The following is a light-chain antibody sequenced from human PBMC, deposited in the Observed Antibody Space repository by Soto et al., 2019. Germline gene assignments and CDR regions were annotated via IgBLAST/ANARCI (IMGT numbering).Light chain of an antibody. V-gene: IGLV1-51*01. CDR1: SSNIGNNY. Sequence: QSVLTQPPSVSAAPGQKVTISYSGSSSNIGNNYVSWYQQLPGTAPRLLIYDNNKRPSGIPDRFSGSKSGTSATLGITGLQTGDEADYYCGTWDTSLSGGVFGGGTKVTVL. J-gene: IGLJ2*01. CDR2: DNN. CDR3: GTWDTSLSGGV.